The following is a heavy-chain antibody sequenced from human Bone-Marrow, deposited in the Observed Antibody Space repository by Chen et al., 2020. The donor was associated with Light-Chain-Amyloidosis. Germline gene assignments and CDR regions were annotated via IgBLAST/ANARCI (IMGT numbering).Heavy chain of an antibody. CDR3: ARHPDDYWSWFAP. CDR1: GGSLSSSSYY. D-gene: IGHD3-3*01. J-gene: IGHJ5*02. V-gene: IGHV4-39*01. Sequence: QVRLQESGPGLVKPSATLSLTCTVPGGSLSSSSYYWGWIRQPPGKGLEWIGTIYSSGSTYYNPSLESRVTISVDTSKNQFSLKLTSVTAADTAVYYCARHPDDYWSWFAPWGQGTLVTVSA. CDR2: IYSSGST.